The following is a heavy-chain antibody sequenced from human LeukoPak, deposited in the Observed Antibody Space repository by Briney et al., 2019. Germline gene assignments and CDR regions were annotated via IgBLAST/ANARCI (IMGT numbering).Heavy chain of an antibody. V-gene: IGHV4-34*01. CDR3: ARGQGTVTTH. D-gene: IGHD4-17*01. J-gene: IGHJ4*02. Sequence: SETLSLTCAVSGGSFSGYYWTWIRRPPGKGLEWIGEINHSGSANYNPSLMSRVTISLDTSKNHFSLNLSSVTAADTAVYYCARGQGTVTTHWGQGTLVTVSS. CDR2: INHSGSA. CDR1: GGSFSGYY.